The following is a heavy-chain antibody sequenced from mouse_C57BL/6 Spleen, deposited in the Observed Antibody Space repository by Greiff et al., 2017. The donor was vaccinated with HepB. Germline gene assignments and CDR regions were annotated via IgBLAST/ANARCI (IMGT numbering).Heavy chain of an antibody. CDR1: GYSITSGYY. CDR2: ISYDGSN. CDR3: AREGYGNYGLFDY. J-gene: IGHJ2*01. Sequence: VQLQQSGPGLVKPSQSLSLTCSVTGYSITSGYYWNWIRQFPGNKLEWMGYISYDGSNNYNPSLKNRISITRDTSKNQFFLKLNSVTTEDTATYYCAREGYGNYGLFDYWGQGTTLTVSS. D-gene: IGHD2-1*01. V-gene: IGHV3-6*01.